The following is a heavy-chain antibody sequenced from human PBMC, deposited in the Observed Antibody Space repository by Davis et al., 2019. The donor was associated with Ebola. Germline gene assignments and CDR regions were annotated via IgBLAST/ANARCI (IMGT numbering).Heavy chain of an antibody. Sequence: PGGSLRLSCAASGFTFSNAWMSWVRQAPGKGLEWVGRIKSKTDGGTTDYAAPVKGRFTISRDDSKNTLYLQMNSLKTEDTAVYYCTTDPDIAVAGWGDYWGQGTLVTVSS. CDR1: GFTFSNAW. V-gene: IGHV3-15*01. CDR2: IKSKTDGGTT. D-gene: IGHD6-19*01. J-gene: IGHJ4*02. CDR3: TTDPDIAVAGWGDY.